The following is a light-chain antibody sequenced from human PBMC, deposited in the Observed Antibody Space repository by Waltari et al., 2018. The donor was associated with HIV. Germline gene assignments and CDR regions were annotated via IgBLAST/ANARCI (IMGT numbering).Light chain of an antibody. V-gene: IGLV1-44*01. CDR3: SAWDDSLRATV. CDR2: GHN. Sequence: QSVMSHPPSASGTPGQTVTISCSGRFSNLGANTVNWYQRIPGTAPRLLIYGHNQRPSGVPDRFSGSRSGTSASLTIGGLQSEDEADYYCSAWDDSLRATVFGTGTRVTVL. J-gene: IGLJ1*01. CDR1: FSNLGANT.